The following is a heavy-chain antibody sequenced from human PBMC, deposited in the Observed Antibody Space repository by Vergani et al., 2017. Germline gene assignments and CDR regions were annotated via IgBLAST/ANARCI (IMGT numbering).Heavy chain of an antibody. CDR3: AKDAAAGLLFDY. CDR2: ISSSGSTI. CDR1: GFTFSSYE. V-gene: IGHV3-48*03. J-gene: IGHJ4*02. Sequence: EVQLVESGGGLVQPGGSLRLSCAASGFTFSSYEMNWVRQAPGKGLEWVSYISSSGSTIYYADSVKGRFTISRDNSKNXLYLQMNSLRAEDTAVYYCAKDAAAGLLFDYWGQGTLVTVSS. D-gene: IGHD6-13*01.